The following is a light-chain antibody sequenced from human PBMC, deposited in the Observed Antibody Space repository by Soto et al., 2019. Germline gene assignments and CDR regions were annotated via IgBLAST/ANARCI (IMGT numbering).Light chain of an antibody. CDR1: QGVSGN. CDR2: GAS. V-gene: IGKV3-15*01. Sequence: EIVMTQSPATLSVSPGERATLSCRASQGVSGNLARYQQKPGQAPRLLIYGASTRATGIPARFSGSGSGTEFTLTISSLQSEDFAVYYCQQYNIWPPWTFGQGTKVDIK. CDR3: QQYNIWPPWT. J-gene: IGKJ1*01.